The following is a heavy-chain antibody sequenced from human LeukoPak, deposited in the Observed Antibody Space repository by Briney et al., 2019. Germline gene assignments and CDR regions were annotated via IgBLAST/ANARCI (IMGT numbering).Heavy chain of an antibody. Sequence: GGSLRISCAVSGFTFSTYGMSWVRQAPGKGLEWVSTISNSGEHTYDADSAKGRFTISRDNSKNTLYLQMNSLRAEDTALYYCAKHYYDSSGLVSFDYWGQGTLVTVSS. CDR3: AKHYYDSSGLVSFDY. CDR1: GFTFSTYG. V-gene: IGHV3-23*01. CDR2: ISNSGEHT. J-gene: IGHJ4*02. D-gene: IGHD3-22*01.